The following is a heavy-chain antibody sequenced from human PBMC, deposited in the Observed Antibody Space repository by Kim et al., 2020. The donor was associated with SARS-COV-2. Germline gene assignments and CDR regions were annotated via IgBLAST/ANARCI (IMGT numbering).Heavy chain of an antibody. V-gene: IGHV3-64D*09. D-gene: IGHD2-2*01. J-gene: IGHJ4*02. Sequence: GGSLRLSCSASGFTFSSYAMHWVRQAPGKGLEYVSAISSNGGSTYYADSVKGRFTISRDNSKNTLYLQMSSLRAEDTAVYYCVKAAPLLVVPAATGFDYWGQGTLVTVSS. CDR3: VKAAPLLVVPAATGFDY. CDR1: GFTFSSYA. CDR2: ISSNGGST.